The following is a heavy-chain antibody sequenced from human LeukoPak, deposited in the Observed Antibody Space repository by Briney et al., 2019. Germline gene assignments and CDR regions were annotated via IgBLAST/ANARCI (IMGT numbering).Heavy chain of an antibody. V-gene: IGHV4-39*07. CDR2: IYYTGGT. D-gene: IGHD4-17*01. CDR3: ARLDGDYYFDY. J-gene: IGHJ4*02. Sequence: SETLSLTCSVSGGSITSSSYYWGWIRQPPEKGLEWIGSIYYTGGTYYSPSLKSRVTISVDTSKNQFSLKLSSVTAADTAVYYCARLDGDYYFDYWGQGTLVTVSS. CDR1: GGSITSSSYY.